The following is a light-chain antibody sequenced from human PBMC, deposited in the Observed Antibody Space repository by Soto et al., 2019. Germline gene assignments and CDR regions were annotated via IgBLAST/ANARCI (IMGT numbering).Light chain of an antibody. CDR2: DAS. CDR3: QQYDNLPLI. CDR1: QDIRKY. V-gene: IGKV1-33*01. Sequence: IQPPQSPSSLSPSVGARVTITCQATQDIRKYLNWYQQKPGKAPKLLIYDASSFETGVPSRFSGSGSGTDFTLTISSLQPEDFATYYCQQYDNLPLIFGQGTRLEIK. J-gene: IGKJ5*01.